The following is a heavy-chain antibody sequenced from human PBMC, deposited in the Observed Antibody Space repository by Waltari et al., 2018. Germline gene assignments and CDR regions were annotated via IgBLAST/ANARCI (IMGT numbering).Heavy chain of an antibody. Sequence: QVQLVQSGAEVKQPGSSVKVSCKASGGTFSSTAISWVRHAPGQGLEWMGGIIPIFGTANYAQKFQGRVTITADESTSTAYMELSSLRSEDTAVYYCARDRDSDDAFDIWGQGTMVTVSS. V-gene: IGHV1-69*12. J-gene: IGHJ3*02. CDR2: IIPIFGTA. CDR3: ARDRDSDDAFDI. D-gene: IGHD3-22*01. CDR1: GGTFSSTA.